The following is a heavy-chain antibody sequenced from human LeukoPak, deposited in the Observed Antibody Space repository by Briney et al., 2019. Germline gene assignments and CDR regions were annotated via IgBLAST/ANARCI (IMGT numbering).Heavy chain of an antibody. D-gene: IGHD3-22*01. CDR3: ARDWSGYYDSNPGDAFDI. CDR1: GGSISSYY. J-gene: IGHJ3*02. Sequence: PSETLSLTCTVSGGSISSYYWSWIRQPAGKGLEWIGRIYTSGSTNYNPSLKSRVTMSVDTSKNQFSLKLSSVTAADTAVYYCARDWSGYYDSNPGDAFDIWGQGTMVTVSS. CDR2: IYTSGST. V-gene: IGHV4-4*07.